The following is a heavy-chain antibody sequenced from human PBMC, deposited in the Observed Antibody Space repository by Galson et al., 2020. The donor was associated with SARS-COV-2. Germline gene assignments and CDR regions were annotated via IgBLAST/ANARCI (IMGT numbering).Heavy chain of an antibody. V-gene: IGHV3-11*04. CDR2: ISRHGDTI. D-gene: IGHD5-12*01. J-gene: IGHJ2*01. Sequence: SLSLSCTSSEEPTTEPQIHMSSSYAGYCLERNSYISRHGDTIYYAKSVKGRFTISRDNAKNSLSLQMNSLRAEDTAIYYCAKALDGYNFFVLWGRSTPVTV. CDR1: EEPTTEPQ. CDR3: AKALDGYNFFVL.